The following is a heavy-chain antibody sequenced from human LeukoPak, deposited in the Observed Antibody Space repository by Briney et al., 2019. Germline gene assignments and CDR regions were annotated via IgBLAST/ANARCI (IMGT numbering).Heavy chain of an antibody. CDR1: GGSFSGYY. D-gene: IGHD1-14*01. V-gene: IGHV4-34*09. CDR3: ARGIYRDPYYFDY. Sequence: PSETLSLTCAVYGGSFSGYYWSWIRQPPGKGLEWIGYIYYSGSTYYNPSLKSRVTISVDTSKNQFSLKLSSVTAADTAVYYCARGIYRDPYYFDYWGQGTLVTVSS. J-gene: IGHJ4*02. CDR2: IYYSGST.